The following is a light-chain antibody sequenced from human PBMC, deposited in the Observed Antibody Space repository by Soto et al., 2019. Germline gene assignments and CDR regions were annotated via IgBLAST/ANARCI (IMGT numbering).Light chain of an antibody. J-gene: IGKJ1*01. CDR1: QSVSSN. Sequence: EIVMTQSPATLSVSPGERATLSCRASQSVSSNLAWYQQKPGQAPRLLIFGASPRATGVPARFSGSGSGTLFTLTISSLQSEDFGVYYCQQYNKWPWTFGQGTKVDIK. CDR3: QQYNKWPWT. V-gene: IGKV3-15*01. CDR2: GAS.